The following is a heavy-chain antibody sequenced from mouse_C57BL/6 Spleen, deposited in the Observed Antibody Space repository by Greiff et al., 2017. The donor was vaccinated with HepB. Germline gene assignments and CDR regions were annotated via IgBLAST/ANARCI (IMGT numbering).Heavy chain of an antibody. D-gene: IGHD1-1*01. CDR1: GYSITSGYY. V-gene: IGHV3-6*01. CDR2: ISYDGSN. Sequence: EVQLQQSGPGLVKPSQSLSLTCSVTGYSITSGYYWNWIRQFPGNKLEWMGYISYDGSNNYNPSLKNRISITRDTSKNQFFLKLNSVTTEDTATYYCARGGYGSSMDYWGQGTSVTVSS. J-gene: IGHJ4*01. CDR3: ARGGYGSSMDY.